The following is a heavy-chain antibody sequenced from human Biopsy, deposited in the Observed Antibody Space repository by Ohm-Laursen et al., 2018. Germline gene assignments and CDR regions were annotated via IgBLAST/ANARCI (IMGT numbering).Heavy chain of an antibody. CDR3: ARVPAYTSIDGYYGLDL. CDR1: GYTFAGYY. J-gene: IGHJ6*02. Sequence: GASEKASCKPSGYTFAGYYLHWARHAPGHGLEWKGWINPKSGNANYAQRFQGRLTVTRDTSISTAYMELTSLTFEDTAIYYCARVPAYTSIDGYYGLDLWGQGTPVIVSS. D-gene: IGHD3-9*01. V-gene: IGHV1-2*02. CDR2: INPKSGNA.